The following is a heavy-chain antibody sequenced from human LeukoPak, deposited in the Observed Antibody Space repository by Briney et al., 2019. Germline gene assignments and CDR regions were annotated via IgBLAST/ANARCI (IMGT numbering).Heavy chain of an antibody. CDR2: INPSGST. V-gene: IGHV4-61*02. CDR1: GDSISSGTYY. J-gene: IGHJ4*02. D-gene: IGHD6-19*01. Sequence: SQTLSLTCTVSGDSISSGTYYWTWIRQPAGQGLEWIGRINPSGSTDYNPSLKSRVTISVDTSKSQFSLKLTSVTAADTAVYYCARAQRWLPFTYWGQGTLVTVSS. CDR3: ARAQRWLPFTY.